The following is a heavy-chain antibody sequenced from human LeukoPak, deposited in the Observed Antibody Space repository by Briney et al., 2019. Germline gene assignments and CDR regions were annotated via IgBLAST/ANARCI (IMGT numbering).Heavy chain of an antibody. CDR3: ARDRGSREHYYYGMDV. V-gene: IGHV4-39*07. J-gene: IGHJ6*02. CDR2: IYYSGST. D-gene: IGHD3-10*01. CDR1: GGSISSSSYY. Sequence: SETLSLTCTVSGGSISSSSYYWGWIRQPPGKGLEWIGSIYYSGSTYYNPSLKSRVTISVDTSKNQFSLKLSSVTAADTAVYYCARDRGSREHYYYGMDVWGQGTTVTVSS.